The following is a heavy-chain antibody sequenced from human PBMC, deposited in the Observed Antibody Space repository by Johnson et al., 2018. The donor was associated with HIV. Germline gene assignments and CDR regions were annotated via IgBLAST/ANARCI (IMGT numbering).Heavy chain of an antibody. CDR2: RRYDGSNK. CDR3: ARDVTAGNDAFDI. D-gene: IGHD1-1*01. CDR1: GFTFGAYA. Sequence: QVQLVESGGGLVQPGRSLRLSCTASGFTFGAYAMSWVRQAPGKGLEWVAFRRYDGSNKYYAASVKGRFTISRDNSKNTLYLQMNSLRVEDTAVYYCARDVTAGNDAFDIWGQGTMVTVSS. V-gene: IGHV3-30*02. J-gene: IGHJ3*02.